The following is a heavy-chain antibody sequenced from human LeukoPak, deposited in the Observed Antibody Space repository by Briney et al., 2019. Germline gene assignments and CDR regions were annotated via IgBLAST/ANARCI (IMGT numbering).Heavy chain of an antibody. Sequence: ASVKVSCKGSGYTFTGDYLHWVRQAPGQGLEWMGWIDPNTGDTNFAQKFQGRVTMTRDTSISTAYMEPSRLRSDDTAVYFCTRGPAGHWFDPWGQGTLVTVSS. CDR1: GYTFTGDY. J-gene: IGHJ5*02. V-gene: IGHV1-2*02. CDR2: IDPNTGDT. CDR3: TRGPAGHWFDP.